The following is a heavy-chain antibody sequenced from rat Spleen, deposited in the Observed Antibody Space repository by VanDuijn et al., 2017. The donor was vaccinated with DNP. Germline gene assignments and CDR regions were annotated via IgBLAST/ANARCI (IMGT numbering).Heavy chain of an antibody. CDR1: GYSITSNY. V-gene: IGHV3-1*01. CDR3: SRGPNYGGYSDFLDY. J-gene: IGHJ2*01. Sequence: EAQLQESGPGLVKPSQSLSLTCSVTGYSITSNYWGWIRKFPGNKMEWIGHISYSGKTTYNPSPKSRIPITRETSKNQFFLQLNSVSSEDTANYYCSRGPNYGGYSDFLDYWGQGVMVTVSA. CDR2: ISYSGKT. D-gene: IGHD1-11*01.